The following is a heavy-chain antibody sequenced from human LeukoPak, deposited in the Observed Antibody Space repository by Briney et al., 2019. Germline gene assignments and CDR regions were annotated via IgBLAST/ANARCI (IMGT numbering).Heavy chain of an antibody. CDR2: INPNSGGT. V-gene: IGHV1-2*02. D-gene: IGHD2-2*01. Sequence: ASVKVSCKASGYTFTGYYMHWVRQAPGQGLEWMGWINPNSGGTNYAQKFQGRVTMTRDTSISTAYMELSRLRSDDTAVYYCARLMVPAAKVSYDYWGQGTLVTVSS. J-gene: IGHJ4*02. CDR3: ARLMVPAAKVSYDY. CDR1: GYTFTGYY.